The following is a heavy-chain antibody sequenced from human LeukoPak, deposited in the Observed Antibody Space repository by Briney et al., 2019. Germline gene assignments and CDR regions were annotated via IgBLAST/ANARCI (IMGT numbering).Heavy chain of an antibody. V-gene: IGHV4-59*08. J-gene: IGHJ3*02. CDR2: IYYSGST. Sequence: SQTLSLTCTVSGGSISSYYWSWIRQPPGKGLEWIGYIYYSGSTNYNPSLKSRVTISVDTSKNQFSLKLSSVTAADTAVYYCARLIGRTGSGSIGAFDIWGQGTMVTVSS. CDR3: ARLIGRTGSGSIGAFDI. D-gene: IGHD1-26*01. CDR1: GGSISSYY.